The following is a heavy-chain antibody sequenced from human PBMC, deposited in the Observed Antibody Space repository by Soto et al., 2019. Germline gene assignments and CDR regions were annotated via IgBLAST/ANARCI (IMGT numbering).Heavy chain of an antibody. J-gene: IGHJ4*02. CDR3: ARHDYGGFGL. CDR1: GGSISRSSYY. CDR2: IYYSGST. D-gene: IGHD4-17*01. V-gene: IGHV4-39*01. Sequence: QLQLQESGPGLVKPSETLSLTCTVSGGSISRSSYYWGWIRQPPGKGLEWIGSIYYSGSTYYNPSRESRSSISVETSKNQFSLKLSSVTAADAAVYYCARHDYGGFGLWGQGTLVTVSS.